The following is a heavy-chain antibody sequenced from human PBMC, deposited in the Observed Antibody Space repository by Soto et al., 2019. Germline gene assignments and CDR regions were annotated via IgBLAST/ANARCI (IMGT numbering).Heavy chain of an antibody. CDR3: ARRGWDSIFGSLDY. CDR2: IYYSGST. D-gene: IGHD2-21*02. Sequence: QVQLQESGPGLVKPSGTLSLTCAVSGVSISSGDWCWSWVRQSPGKGLEWIGEIYYSGSTTYNPSFKSRVNISADKSKNQFSLRLSSVTAADTAVYSCARRGWDSIFGSLDYWGQGTLVTVSS. V-gene: IGHV4-4*02. J-gene: IGHJ4*02. CDR1: GVSISSGDW.